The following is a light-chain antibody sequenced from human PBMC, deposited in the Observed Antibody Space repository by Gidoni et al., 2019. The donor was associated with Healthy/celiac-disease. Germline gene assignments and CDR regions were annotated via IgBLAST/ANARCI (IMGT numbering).Light chain of an antibody. CDR1: SGSIASNY. Sequence: NFMLTQPHSVSESQGQTVTISCTRSSGSIASNYVQWYQQRPGSVPTNVIYEDKQRPSGVPDRFSGSIDSSSNSAYLTISGLKTEDEADYYCQSYDSSTHWVFGGGTKLTVL. V-gene: IGLV6-57*04. CDR2: EDK. J-gene: IGLJ3*02. CDR3: QSYDSSTHWV.